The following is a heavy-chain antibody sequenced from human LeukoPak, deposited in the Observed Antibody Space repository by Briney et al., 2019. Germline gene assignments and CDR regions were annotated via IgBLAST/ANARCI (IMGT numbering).Heavy chain of an antibody. V-gene: IGHV1-2*02. CDR2: INPNSGGT. CDR1: GYTFTGYY. D-gene: IGHD3-22*01. CDR3: ASDYDSSGSPDY. J-gene: IGHJ4*02. Sequence: GASVKVSCKASGYTFTGYYMHWVRQARGQGLEWMGWINPNSGGTNYAQKFQGRVTMTRDTSTSTVYMELSSLRSEDTAVYYCASDYDSSGSPDYWGQGTLVTVSS.